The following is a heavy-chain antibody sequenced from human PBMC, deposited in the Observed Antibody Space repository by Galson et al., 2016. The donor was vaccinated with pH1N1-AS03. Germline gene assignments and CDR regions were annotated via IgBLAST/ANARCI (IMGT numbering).Heavy chain of an antibody. D-gene: IGHD4/OR15-4a*01. J-gene: IGHJ4*02. CDR3: ARRSPWSPVPTFYFDY. Sequence: SLRLSCAASGFTFSTFSMSWARQTPGRGLEWVSSISASATDTYYADSVKGRFTISRDNSRDTLYLQMSNLRAEDTGVYYCARRSPWSPVPTFYFDYWGQGTLVTLSS. CDR1: GFTFSTFS. V-gene: IGHV3-23*01. CDR2: ISASATDT.